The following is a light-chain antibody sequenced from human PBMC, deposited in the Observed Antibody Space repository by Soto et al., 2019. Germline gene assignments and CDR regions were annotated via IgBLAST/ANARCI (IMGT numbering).Light chain of an antibody. J-gene: IGKJ2*01. CDR1: QSISSW. CDR3: QRYNSYLGT. Sequence: DIQMTQSPSTLSASVGDRVTITCRASQSISSWLAWYQQKPGKAPKLLIYKASSLESGVPSRFSGSGSGTEFTLTISSLQPDDFATYYCQRYNSYLGTFGQGTKLEIK. V-gene: IGKV1-5*03. CDR2: KAS.